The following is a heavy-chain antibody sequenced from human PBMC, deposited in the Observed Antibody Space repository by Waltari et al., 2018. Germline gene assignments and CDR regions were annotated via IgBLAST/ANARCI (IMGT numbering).Heavy chain of an antibody. CDR2: ISWNSGSI. D-gene: IGHD1-26*01. J-gene: IGHJ3*02. V-gene: IGHV3-9*01. CDR3: AKDTGWELLPYDAFDI. Sequence: EVQLVESGGGLVQPGRSLRLSCAASGFTFDDYAMPWVRQAPGKGLEWVSGISWNSGSIGYADSVKGRFTISRDNAKNSLYLQMNSLRAEDTALYYCAKDTGWELLPYDAFDIWGQGTMVTVSS. CDR1: GFTFDDYA.